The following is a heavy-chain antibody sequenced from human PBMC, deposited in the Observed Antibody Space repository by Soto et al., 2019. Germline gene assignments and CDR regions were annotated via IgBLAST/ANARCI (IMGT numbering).Heavy chain of an antibody. Sequence: TLSLTCAVSGGSISSGGYSWSWIRQPPGKGLEWIGYIYHSGSTYYNPSLKSRVTISVDRSKNQFSLKLSSVTAADTAVYYCARVEDPYSSGWYYFDYWGQGTLVTVSS. CDR1: GGSISSGGYS. CDR2: IYHSGST. CDR3: ARVEDPYSSGWYYFDY. V-gene: IGHV4-30-2*01. J-gene: IGHJ4*02. D-gene: IGHD6-19*01.